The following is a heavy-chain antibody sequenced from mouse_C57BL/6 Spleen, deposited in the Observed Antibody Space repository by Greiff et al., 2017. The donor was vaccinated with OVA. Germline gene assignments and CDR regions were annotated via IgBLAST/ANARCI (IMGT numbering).Heavy chain of an antibody. CDR3: ARRGDYYYGSSNYFDY. J-gene: IGHJ2*01. V-gene: IGHV1-26*01. D-gene: IGHD1-1*01. CDR2: INPNNGGT. CDR1: GYTFTDYY. Sequence: EVKLQQSGPELVKPGASVKISCKASGYTFTDYYMNWVKQSHGKSLEWIGDINPNNGGTSYNQKFKGKATLTVDKSSSTAYMELRSLTSEDSAVYYCARRGDYYYGSSNYFDYWGQGTTLTVSS.